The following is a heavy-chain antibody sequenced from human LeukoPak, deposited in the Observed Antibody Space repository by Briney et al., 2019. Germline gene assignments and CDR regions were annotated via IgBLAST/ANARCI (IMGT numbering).Heavy chain of an antibody. J-gene: IGHJ4*02. CDR2: ISSSGSTI. V-gene: IGHV3-48*03. Sequence: GGSLRLSCAASGLTFSSYEMNWVRQAPGKGLEWVSYISSSGSTIYYADSVKGRFTISRDNAKNSLYLQMNSLRAEDTAVYYCAKEARGSKYYYDSSGYKTHFDYWGQGTLVTVSS. D-gene: IGHD3-22*01. CDR1: GLTFSSYE. CDR3: AKEARGSKYYYDSSGYKTHFDY.